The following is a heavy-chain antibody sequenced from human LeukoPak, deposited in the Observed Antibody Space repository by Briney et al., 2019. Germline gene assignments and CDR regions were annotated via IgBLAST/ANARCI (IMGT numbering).Heavy chain of an antibody. Sequence: SETLSLTCIVPGGSISSYYWSSIRQPPGKGLEWIGYIYYSGSTNYKPSLKSRVTISVDTSKNQFSLKLSSVTAADPAVYYCARNTAALSHTTIWGQGTLVTVFS. V-gene: IGHV4-59*08. CDR3: ARNTAALSHTTI. CDR2: IYYSGST. D-gene: IGHD6-13*01. J-gene: IGHJ4*02. CDR1: GGSISSYY.